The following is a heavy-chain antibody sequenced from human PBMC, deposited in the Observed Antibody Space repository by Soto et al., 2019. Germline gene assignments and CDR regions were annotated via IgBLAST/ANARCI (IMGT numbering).Heavy chain of an antibody. J-gene: IGHJ6*03. CDR2: ISYDGSNK. CDR1: GFTFSSYG. Sequence: QVQLVESGGGVVQPGRSLRLSCAVSGFTFSSYGMHWVRQAPGKGLEWVAVISYDGSNKYYADSVKSRFTISRDNYKNTLYLQMNSRSSKNTAVYYCAKDLMDCRTTSCYSNYYYYYYMDVWGKGTTVTVSS. V-gene: IGHV3-30*18. CDR3: AKDLMDCRTTSCYSNYYYYYYMDV. D-gene: IGHD2-2*01.